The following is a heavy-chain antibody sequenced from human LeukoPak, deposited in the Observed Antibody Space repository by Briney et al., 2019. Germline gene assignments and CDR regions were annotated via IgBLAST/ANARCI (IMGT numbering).Heavy chain of an antibody. V-gene: IGHV3-23*01. CDR2: ISGSGGST. Sequence: GGSLRLSCAASGFTFSSYGMSWVRQAPGKGLEWVSAISGSGGSTYYADSVKGRFTISRDNSKNTLYLQMNSLRAEDTAVYYCAKDPYRRITMIVVVDYWGQGTLVTVSS. CDR3: AKDPYRRITMIVVVDY. J-gene: IGHJ4*02. D-gene: IGHD3-22*01. CDR1: GFTFSSYG.